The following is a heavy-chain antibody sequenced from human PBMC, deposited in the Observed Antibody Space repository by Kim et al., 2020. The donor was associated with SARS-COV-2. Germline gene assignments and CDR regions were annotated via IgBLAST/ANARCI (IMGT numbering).Heavy chain of an antibody. J-gene: IGHJ4*02. V-gene: IGHV3-33*01. Sequence: YYADSVKGRFTISRDNSKNTLYLQMNSLRAEDTAVYYCARENSGSYYFDYWGQGTLVTVSS. CDR3: ARENSGSYYFDY. D-gene: IGHD1-26*01.